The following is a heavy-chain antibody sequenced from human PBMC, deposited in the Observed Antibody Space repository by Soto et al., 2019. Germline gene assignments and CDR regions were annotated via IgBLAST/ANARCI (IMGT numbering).Heavy chain of an antibody. CDR1: GGTFSSYT. V-gene: IGHV1-69*02. J-gene: IGHJ4*02. CDR2: IIPILGIA. CDR3: ARVLLGDYFYFDY. Sequence: SVKVSCKASGGTFSSYTISWVRQAPGQGLEWMGRIIPILGIANYAQKFQGRVTITADKSTSTAYMELSSLRSEDTAVYYCARVLLGDYFYFDYWGQGTLVTVSS. D-gene: IGHD4-17*01.